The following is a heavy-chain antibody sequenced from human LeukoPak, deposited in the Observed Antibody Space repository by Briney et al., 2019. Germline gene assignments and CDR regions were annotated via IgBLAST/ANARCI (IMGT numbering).Heavy chain of an antibody. D-gene: IGHD2-8*02. CDR3: AAGGAY. V-gene: IGHV3-7*03. CDR2: IKQDGSEK. J-gene: IGHJ4*02. CDR1: GFTFSSFW. Sequence: GGSLRLSCAASGFTFSSFWMKWVRQAPGKGLEWVASIKQDGSEKYYVDSVRGRFTISRDNAKNSLYLQMNSLRTEDTAVYYCAAGGAYWGQGTLVTVSS.